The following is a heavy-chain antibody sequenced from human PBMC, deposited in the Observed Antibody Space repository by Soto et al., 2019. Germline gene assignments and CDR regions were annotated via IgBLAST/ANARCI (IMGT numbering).Heavy chain of an antibody. J-gene: IGHJ4*02. V-gene: IGHV1-69*01. CDR1: GGIFSTYA. Sequence: QVQLVQSGAEVKKPGSSVKVSCKASGGIFSTYAISWLRQAPGQGLEWMGGIIPLFGTPNYAQRFQGRVTITADESTSTAYMELSRLWSEDTAVYYCARDRDDYGSGNYYNRIDFWGQGTLVTVSS. CDR2: IIPLFGTP. CDR3: ARDRDDYGSGNYYNRIDF. D-gene: IGHD3-10*01.